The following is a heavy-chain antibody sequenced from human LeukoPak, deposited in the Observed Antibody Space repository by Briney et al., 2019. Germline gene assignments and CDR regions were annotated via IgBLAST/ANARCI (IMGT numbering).Heavy chain of an antibody. D-gene: IGHD6-19*01. CDR3: ARDSYSSGLGV. V-gene: IGHV3-30*03. Sequence: QPGRSLRLSCAASGFTFSSYGMHWVRQAPGKGLEWVAVISYDGSNKYYADSVKGRFTISRDNSKNSLYLQMNSLRAEDTAVYYCARDSYSSGLGVWGQGTTVTVSS. CDR2: ISYDGSNK. J-gene: IGHJ6*02. CDR1: GFTFSSYG.